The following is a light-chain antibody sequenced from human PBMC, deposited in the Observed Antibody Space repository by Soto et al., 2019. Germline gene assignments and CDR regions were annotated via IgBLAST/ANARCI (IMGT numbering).Light chain of an antibody. CDR1: QSVSTW. CDR3: QQYNSHSPWT. J-gene: IGKJ1*01. V-gene: IGKV1-5*03. CDR2: MAS. Sequence: DIQMTQSPSTLPASIGDRVTITCRASQSVSTWLAWYQQKPGKAPQVLISMASTLESGVPSRFSGSGSGTEFTLTISSLQPDDFATYYCQQYNSHSPWTFGQGTKVDNK.